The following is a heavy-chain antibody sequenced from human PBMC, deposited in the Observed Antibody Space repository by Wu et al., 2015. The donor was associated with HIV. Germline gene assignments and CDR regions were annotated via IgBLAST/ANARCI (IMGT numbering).Heavy chain of an antibody. CDR2: IIPIFGTA. Sequence: QVQLVQSGAEVKKPGSSVKVSCKASGGTFSSYAISWVRQAPGQGLEWMGGIIPIFGTANYAQKFQGRVTITTDESTSTAYMELSSLRSEDTAVYYCASAKRPMVPVQGAFDIVGPRDNGHRLF. CDR3: ASAKRPMVPVQGAFDI. J-gene: IGHJ3*02. CDR1: GGTFSSYA. V-gene: IGHV1-69*05. D-gene: IGHD3-10*01.